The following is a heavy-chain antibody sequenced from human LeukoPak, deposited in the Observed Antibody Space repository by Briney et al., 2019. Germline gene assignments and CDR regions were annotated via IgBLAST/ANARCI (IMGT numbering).Heavy chain of an antibody. V-gene: IGHV3-11*04. J-gene: IGHJ3*02. D-gene: IGHD3-10*01. CDR3: ARSPSRGDAFDI. CDR1: GFDFSDYY. CDR2: IKTTGLTT. Sequence: GGSLRLSCAASGFDFSDYYMSWIRQAPGKGLEWISNIKTTGLTTYYADSVKGRFTISRDNAKNSLFLQMNSLRADDTAIYYCARSPSRGDAFDIWGQGTMVTVSS.